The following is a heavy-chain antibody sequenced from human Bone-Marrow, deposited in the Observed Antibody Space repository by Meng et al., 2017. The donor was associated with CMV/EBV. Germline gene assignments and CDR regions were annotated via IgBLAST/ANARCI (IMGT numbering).Heavy chain of an antibody. CDR2: IYPGDSDT. CDR1: GYTFSNYW. J-gene: IGHJ6*02. V-gene: IGHV5-51*01. Sequence: GESLKISCQTSGYTFSNYWIGWVRQMSGKGLEWMGIIYPGDSDTRYSPSFQDHVTISADKSISTAYLQWSSLKASDTAMYYCARLVPYGMDVWGQGTTVTVSS. CDR3: ARLVPYGMDV.